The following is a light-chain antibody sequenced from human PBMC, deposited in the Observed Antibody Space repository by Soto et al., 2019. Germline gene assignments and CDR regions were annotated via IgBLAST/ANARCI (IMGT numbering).Light chain of an antibody. CDR2: DNI. V-gene: IGLV1-51*01. J-gene: IGLJ2*01. CDR1: NSNIGNNY. CDR3: GTWDSSLSAVV. Sequence: QSVLTQPPSVSAAPGQKVTISCSGSNSNIGNNYVSWYQQLPGTAPKLLIYDNIKRPSGIPDRFSGSKSGTSATLGITGLQTGDEADYYCGTWDSSLSAVVFGGGTKVTVL.